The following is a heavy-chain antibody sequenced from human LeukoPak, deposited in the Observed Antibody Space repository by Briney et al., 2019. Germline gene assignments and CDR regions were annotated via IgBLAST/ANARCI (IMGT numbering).Heavy chain of an antibody. CDR3: ARERDYPDAFDI. D-gene: IGHD4-11*01. CDR1: GFTVSSNY. Sequence: GGSLRLSCAASGFTVSSNYMSWVRQAPGKGLEWVSVIYSGGSTYYADSVKGRFTISRDNSKNTLYLQMNSLRAEDTAVYYCARERDYPDAFDIWGKGTTVTVSS. J-gene: IGHJ3*02. V-gene: IGHV3-53*01. CDR2: IYSGGST.